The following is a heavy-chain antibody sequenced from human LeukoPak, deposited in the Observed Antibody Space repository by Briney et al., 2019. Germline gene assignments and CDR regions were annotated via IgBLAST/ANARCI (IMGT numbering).Heavy chain of an antibody. Sequence: SETLSLTCTVSGSSISSYYWSWIRQPPGKGLEWIGYIYYSGSTNYNPSLKSRVTISVDTSKNQFSLKLSSVTAADTAVYYCARQQSLHTIPLPNYFDYWGQGTLVTVSS. CDR3: ARQQSLHTIPLPNYFDY. CDR2: IYYSGST. J-gene: IGHJ4*02. CDR1: GSSISSYY. D-gene: IGHD5-24*01. V-gene: IGHV4-59*08.